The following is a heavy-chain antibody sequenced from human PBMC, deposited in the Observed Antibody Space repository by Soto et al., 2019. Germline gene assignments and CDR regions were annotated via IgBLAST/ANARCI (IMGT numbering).Heavy chain of an antibody. CDR1: GGSISSGDYY. CDR3: ASASSVTPSAKFDY. D-gene: IGHD4-17*01. CDR2: IYYSGNT. V-gene: IGHV4-30-4*01. Sequence: SETLSLTCTVSGGSISSGDYYWSWIRQPPGKGLEWIGYIYYSGNTYYNPSLESRVSISVDTSKNQFSLKLSSVTAADTAVYYCASASSVTPSAKFDYWGQGTLVT. J-gene: IGHJ4*02.